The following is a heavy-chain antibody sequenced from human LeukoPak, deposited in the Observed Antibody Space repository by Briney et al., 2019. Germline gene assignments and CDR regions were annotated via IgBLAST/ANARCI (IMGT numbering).Heavy chain of an antibody. CDR2: IYTSGST. CDR1: GGSISSYY. V-gene: IGHV4-4*07. Sequence: SETLSLTCTVSGGSISSYYWSWIRQPAGKGLEWIGRIYTSGSTNYNPSLKSRGTISVDTSKNQSSLKLSSVTAAATAVSYCPGVPLSGSQTKGAFDIWGQGTRVTASS. J-gene: IGHJ3*02. D-gene: IGHD3-9*01. CDR3: PGVPLSGSQTKGAFDI.